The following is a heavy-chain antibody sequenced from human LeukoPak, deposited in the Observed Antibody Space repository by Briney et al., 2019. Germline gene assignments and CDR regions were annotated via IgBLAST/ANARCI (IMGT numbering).Heavy chain of an antibody. D-gene: IGHD6-13*01. V-gene: IGHV3-48*03. Sequence: GGSLRLSCTASGFTFGDYAMSWFRQAPGKGLEWVSYISSSGSTIYYADSVKGRFTISRDNAKNSLYLQMNSLRAEDTAVYYCARERLDGKSSSWSDAFDIWGQGTMVTVSS. CDR1: GFTFGDYA. CDR3: ARERLDGKSSSWSDAFDI. CDR2: ISSSGSTI. J-gene: IGHJ3*02.